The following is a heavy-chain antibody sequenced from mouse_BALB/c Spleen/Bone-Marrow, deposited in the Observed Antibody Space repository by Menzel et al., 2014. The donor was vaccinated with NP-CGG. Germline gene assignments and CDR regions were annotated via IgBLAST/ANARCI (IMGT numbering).Heavy chain of an antibody. D-gene: IGHD2-4*01. V-gene: IGHV1-87*01. CDR1: GYTFTSYW. J-gene: IGHJ4*01. CDR3: ARRGSDYENAMDY. Sequence: QVQLKESGAELARPGASVKLSCKAAGYTFTSYWMQWVKQRPGQGLEWIGAIYPGDGDTRYSQKFKEKATLTADKSSSTAYIQLSSMTSEDSAVYFYARRGSDYENAMDYWGQGTSVIVSS. CDR2: IYPGDGDT.